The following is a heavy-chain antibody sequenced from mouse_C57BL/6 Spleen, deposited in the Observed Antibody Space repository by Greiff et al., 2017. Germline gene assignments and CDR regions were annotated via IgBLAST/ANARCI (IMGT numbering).Heavy chain of an antibody. V-gene: IGHV1-69*01. Sequence: QVQLQQPGAELVMPGASVKLSCKASGYTFTSYWMHWVQQRPGQGLEWIGEIDPSDSYTNYNQKFKGKSTLTVDRSSSTAYMQLCSLTSEDSAVYYCARGSPFAYWGQGTLVTVSA. J-gene: IGHJ3*01. CDR3: ARGSPFAY. CDR2: IDPSDSYT. CDR1: GYTFTSYW.